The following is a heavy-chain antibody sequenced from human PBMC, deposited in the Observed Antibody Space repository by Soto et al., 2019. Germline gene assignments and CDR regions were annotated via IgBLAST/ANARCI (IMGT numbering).Heavy chain of an antibody. V-gene: IGHV4-31*03. CDR1: GGSISSGGYY. Sequence: QVQLQESGPGLVKPSQTLSLTCTVSGGSISSGGYYWSWIRQHPGKGLEWIGYIYYSGSTYYNPSLKSRVTISVDASKNQFSLKLSSVTAADRAVYYCARVNGSGRSPWFDPWGQGTLVTVSS. CDR3: ARVNGSGRSPWFDP. J-gene: IGHJ5*02. D-gene: IGHD3-10*01. CDR2: IYYSGST.